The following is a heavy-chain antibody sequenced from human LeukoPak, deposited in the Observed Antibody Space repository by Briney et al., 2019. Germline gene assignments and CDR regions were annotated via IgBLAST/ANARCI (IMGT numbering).Heavy chain of an antibody. CDR2: IYTSGST. Sequence: SETLSLTCTVSGGSISSGSYYWSWIRQPAGKGLEWIGRIYTSGSTNYNPSLKSRVTISVDTSKNQFSLKLSSVTAADTAVYYCARDRVAVAGNYFDYWGQGTLVTDSS. CDR3: ARDRVAVAGNYFDY. J-gene: IGHJ4*02. D-gene: IGHD6-19*01. V-gene: IGHV4-61*02. CDR1: GGSISSGSYY.